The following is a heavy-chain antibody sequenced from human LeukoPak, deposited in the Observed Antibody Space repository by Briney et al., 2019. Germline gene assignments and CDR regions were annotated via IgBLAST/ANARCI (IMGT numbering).Heavy chain of an antibody. Sequence: ISFRGTNTYYADSVKARFTISRDNLKNTLYLQMNSLGAEDTAVYFCAKEVKAATNWFDPWGQGTLVTVSS. CDR2: ISFRGTNT. J-gene: IGHJ5*02. D-gene: IGHD6-25*01. CDR3: AKEVKAATNWFDP. V-gene: IGHV3-23*01.